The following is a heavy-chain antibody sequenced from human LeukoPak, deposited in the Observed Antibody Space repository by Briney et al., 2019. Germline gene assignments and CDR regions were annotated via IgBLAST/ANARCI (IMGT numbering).Heavy chain of an antibody. Sequence: SETLSLTCTVSGYSISSGYYWGWIRQPPGKGLEWIGSIYHSGSTYYNPSLESRVTISVDTSKNQFSLKLSSVTAADTAVYYCARGSAPSSGWYKVAFDIWGQGTMVTVSS. CDR1: GYSISSGYY. CDR3: ARGSAPSSGWYKVAFDI. V-gene: IGHV4-38-2*02. CDR2: IYHSGST. J-gene: IGHJ3*02. D-gene: IGHD6-19*01.